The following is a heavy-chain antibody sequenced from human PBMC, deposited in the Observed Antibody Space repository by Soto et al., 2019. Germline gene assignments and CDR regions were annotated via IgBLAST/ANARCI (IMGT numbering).Heavy chain of an antibody. V-gene: IGHV3-23*01. Sequence: EVQLLESGGGLVQPGGSLRLSCAASGFTFSSYAMCWVRQAPGKGLEWVSAISGSGGSTYHADSVKGRFTISRDNSKNTLYLQMNSLRAEDTAVYYSAKPYSSSCDAFDIWGQGTMVTVSS. CDR1: GFTFSSYA. J-gene: IGHJ3*02. D-gene: IGHD6-13*01. CDR3: AKPYSSSCDAFDI. CDR2: ISGSGGST.